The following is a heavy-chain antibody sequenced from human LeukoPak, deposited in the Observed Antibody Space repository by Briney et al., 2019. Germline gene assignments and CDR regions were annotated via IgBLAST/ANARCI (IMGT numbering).Heavy chain of an antibody. CDR3: ARLGAGYYDSSGYYSPDY. D-gene: IGHD3-22*01. CDR1: GDSISSYY. CDR2: IYYSGST. Sequence: PSETLSLTCTVSGDSISSYYWSWIRQPPGKGLEWIGYIYYSGSTNYNPSLKSRVTISVDTSKNQFSLKLSSVTAADTAVYYCARLGAGYYDSSGYYSPDYWGQGTLVTVSS. V-gene: IGHV4-59*08. J-gene: IGHJ4*02.